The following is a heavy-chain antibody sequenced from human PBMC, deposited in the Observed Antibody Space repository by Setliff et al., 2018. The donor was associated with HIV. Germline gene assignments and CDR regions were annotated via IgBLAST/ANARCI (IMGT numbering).Heavy chain of an antibody. V-gene: IGHV4-39*01. Sequence: PSETLSLTCSVSGDSFSSGTYYWGWIRQPPGKGLEWIGSVYYSGIIDYTPSLKSRVTISMDTAKSQFSLKLTSVTAADTSIYHCARLGTSGWYSYFDYWGQGILVTVSS. J-gene: IGHJ4*02. CDR3: ARLGTSGWYSYFDY. CDR2: VYYSGII. CDR1: GDSFSSGTYY. D-gene: IGHD6-19*01.